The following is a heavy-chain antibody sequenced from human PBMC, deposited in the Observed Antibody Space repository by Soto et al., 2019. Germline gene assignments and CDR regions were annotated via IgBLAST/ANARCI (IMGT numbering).Heavy chain of an antibody. Sequence: ASVKVSCKASGYTFTSYGISWVRQAPGQGLEWMGWISAYNGNTNYAQKLQGRVTMTTDTSTSTAYMELRSLRSDDTAVYYCARDSLLLRYDAYYYYGMDVWGQGTTVTVSS. J-gene: IGHJ6*02. D-gene: IGHD3-9*01. V-gene: IGHV1-18*01. CDR3: ARDSLLLRYDAYYYYGMDV. CDR2: ISAYNGNT. CDR1: GYTFTSYG.